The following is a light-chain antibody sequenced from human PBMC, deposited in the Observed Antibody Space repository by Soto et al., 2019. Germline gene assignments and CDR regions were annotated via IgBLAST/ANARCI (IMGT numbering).Light chain of an antibody. J-gene: IGKJ4*01. Sequence: EILLTRSLGTRSWSPGDGATLSCRASQSLSNSFLASYQQKPGQTPRLLISGASIRATDIRDRFSGSGSGTDFTLTISRLEPEDFAVYFCQQYGRLSLSFGGGTRWIS. CDR3: QQYGRLSLS. CDR2: GAS. CDR1: QSLSNSF. V-gene: IGKV3-20*01.